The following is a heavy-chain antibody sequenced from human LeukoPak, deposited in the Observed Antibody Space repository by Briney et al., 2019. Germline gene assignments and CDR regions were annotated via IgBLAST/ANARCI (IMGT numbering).Heavy chain of an antibody. V-gene: IGHV4-59*01. CDR2: IYYSGST. CDR1: GGSISSYY. Sequence: PSETLSLTCTVSGGSISSYYWSWIRQPPGKGLEWIGYIYYSGSTNYNPSLKSRVTISVDTSKNQFSLKLSSVTAADTAVYYCATNYYGSSGRDPYWYFDLWGRGTLVTVSS. D-gene: IGHD3-22*01. J-gene: IGHJ2*01. CDR3: ATNYYGSSGRDPYWYFDL.